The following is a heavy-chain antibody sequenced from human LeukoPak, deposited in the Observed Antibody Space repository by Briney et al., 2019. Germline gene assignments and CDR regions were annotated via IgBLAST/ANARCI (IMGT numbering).Heavy chain of an antibody. Sequence: SVKVSCKASGFTFTSSAMQWVRQARGQRLEWIGWIVVGSGNTNYAQKFQERVTITRDMSTSTAYMELSSLRSEDTAVYYCARVNDYGDYYNWFDPWGQGTLVTVSS. CDR1: GFTFTSSA. CDR3: ARVNDYGDYYNWFDP. J-gene: IGHJ5*02. V-gene: IGHV1-58*02. D-gene: IGHD4-17*01. CDR2: IVVGSGNT.